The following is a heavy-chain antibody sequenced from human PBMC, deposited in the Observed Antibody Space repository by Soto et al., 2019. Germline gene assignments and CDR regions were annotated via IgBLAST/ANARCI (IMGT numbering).Heavy chain of an antibody. Sequence: SETLSLTCTVSGDSISGGNYYWTWIRQHPGRGLEWIGYIYYTGTTHYSPSLQSRVTMSVDTSKNQFSLKLSSVTAADTAVYYCARVGGYYGSGSSPLDYYYYGMDVWGQGTTVTV. J-gene: IGHJ6*02. CDR3: ARVGGYYGSGSSPLDYYYYGMDV. CDR2: IYYTGTT. V-gene: IGHV4-31*02. D-gene: IGHD3-10*01. CDR1: GDSISGGNYY.